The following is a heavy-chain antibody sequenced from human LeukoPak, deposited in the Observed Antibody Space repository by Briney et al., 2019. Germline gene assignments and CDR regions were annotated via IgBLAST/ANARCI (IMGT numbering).Heavy chain of an antibody. Sequence: PGGSLRLSCVASGFTLSNYWMSWVRQAPGKGLEWVANIKEDGSEKYYVGSVKGRFTISRDNAKNSLYLQMNSLRVEDTAVYYCARDYKYAFDNWGQGTLVTVSS. V-gene: IGHV3-7*01. D-gene: IGHD5-24*01. J-gene: IGHJ4*02. CDR3: ARDYKYAFDN. CDR1: GFTLSNYW. CDR2: IKEDGSEK.